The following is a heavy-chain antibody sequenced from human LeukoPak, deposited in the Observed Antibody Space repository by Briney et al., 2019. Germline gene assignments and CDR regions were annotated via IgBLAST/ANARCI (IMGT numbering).Heavy chain of an antibody. J-gene: IGHJ6*03. CDR2: MYLTGET. D-gene: IGHD2/OR15-2a*01. V-gene: IGHV4-4*07. Sequence: SETLSLTCSVSGDSITKYYWTWIRQPAGKGLEWIGRMYLTGETNYNPSLNSRATMSLDTSKNQFSLTLTSVTAADTAVYYCARGEYTLGYYYYYYMDVWGKGTTVTVSS. CDR1: GDSITKYY. CDR3: ARGEYTLGYYYYYYMDV.